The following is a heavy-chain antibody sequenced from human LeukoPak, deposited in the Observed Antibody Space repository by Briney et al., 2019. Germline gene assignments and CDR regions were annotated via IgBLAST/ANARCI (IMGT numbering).Heavy chain of an antibody. D-gene: IGHD5-24*01. J-gene: IGHJ4*02. CDR1: GGTFSSYA. V-gene: IGHV1-69*04. Sequence: SVKVSCKASGGTFSSYALSWVRQAPGQGLEWMGTIIPIVGIANYAQKFQGRATITADKSTSTAYMELSSLRSEDTAVYYCARDGEMATIYFDYWAREPWSPSPQ. CDR3: ARDGEMATIYFDY. CDR2: IIPIVGIA.